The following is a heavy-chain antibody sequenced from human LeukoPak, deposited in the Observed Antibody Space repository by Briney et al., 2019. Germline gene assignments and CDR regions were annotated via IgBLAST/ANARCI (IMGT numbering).Heavy chain of an antibody. Sequence: GGSLRLSCAASGFTFTSFSMTWVRQAPGKGLEWVSYISSSSSTIYYADSVKGRFTISRDNAKNSLFLQLNSLRGEDTAVYYCASRFDYWGQGTLVTVSS. CDR3: ASRFDY. CDR1: GFTFTSFS. V-gene: IGHV3-48*04. J-gene: IGHJ4*02. CDR2: ISSSSSTI.